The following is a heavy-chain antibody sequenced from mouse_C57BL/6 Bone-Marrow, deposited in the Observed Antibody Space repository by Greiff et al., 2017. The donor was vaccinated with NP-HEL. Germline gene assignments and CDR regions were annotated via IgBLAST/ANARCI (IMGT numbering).Heavy chain of an antibody. CDR2: IDPETGGT. V-gene: IGHV1-15*01. J-gene: IGHJ1*03. Sequence: QVQLQQSGAELVRPGASVTLSCKASGYTFTDYEMHWVKQTPVHGLEWIGAIDPETGGTAYNQKFKGKAILTADKSSSTAYMELRSLTSEDSAVYYCTRAGTEDFDVWGTGTTVTVSS. CDR1: GYTFTDYE. D-gene: IGHD3-3*01. CDR3: TRAGTEDFDV.